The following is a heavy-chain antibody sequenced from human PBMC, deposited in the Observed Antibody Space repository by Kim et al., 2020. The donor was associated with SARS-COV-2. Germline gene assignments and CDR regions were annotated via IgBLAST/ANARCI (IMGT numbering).Heavy chain of an antibody. CDR1: GFTFSSYA. Sequence: GGSLRLSCAASGFTFSSYAMSWVRQAPGKGLEWVSAISGSGGSTYYADSVKGRFTISRDNSKNTLYLQMNSLRAEDTAVYYCAKSLNHYGSGSYGGDYWGQGTLVTVSS. D-gene: IGHD3-10*01. CDR2: ISGSGGST. J-gene: IGHJ4*02. V-gene: IGHV3-23*01. CDR3: AKSLNHYGSGSYGGDY.